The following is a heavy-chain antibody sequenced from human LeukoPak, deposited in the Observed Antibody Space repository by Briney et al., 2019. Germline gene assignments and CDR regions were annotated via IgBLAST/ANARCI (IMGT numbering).Heavy chain of an antibody. J-gene: IGHJ5*02. Sequence: SETLSLTCAVYGGSFSGYYWSWIRQPPGKGLEWIGEINHSGSTNYNPSLKSRVTISVDTSKNQFSLKLSSVTAADTAVCYCARVGGIVVVPAALGGWFDPWGQGTLVTVSS. CDR3: ARVGGIVVVPAALGGWFDP. V-gene: IGHV4-34*01. D-gene: IGHD2-2*01. CDR1: GGSFSGYY. CDR2: INHSGST.